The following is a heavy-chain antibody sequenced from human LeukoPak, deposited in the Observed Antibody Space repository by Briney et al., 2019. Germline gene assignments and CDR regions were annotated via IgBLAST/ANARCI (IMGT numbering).Heavy chain of an antibody. CDR3: ARVRVPSRVLLPYFDY. CDR1: GFAFSIYS. J-gene: IGHJ4*02. D-gene: IGHD3-10*01. CDR2: MSYDGSNK. Sequence: GGSLRLSCVASGFAFSIYSLHWVRQAPGKGLEWVAVMSYDGSNKHYADSVKGRFSISRDMSKNTVFLQMAGLKPEDTAVYYCARVRVPSRVLLPYFDYWGRGTLVTVSS. V-gene: IGHV3-30*03.